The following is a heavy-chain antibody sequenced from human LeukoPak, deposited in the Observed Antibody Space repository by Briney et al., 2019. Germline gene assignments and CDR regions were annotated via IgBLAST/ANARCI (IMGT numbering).Heavy chain of an antibody. CDR1: GFTFSSYG. J-gene: IGHJ6*02. D-gene: IGHD2-2*01. CDR2: ISYDGSNK. CDR3: AKDRDIVVVPAALYYYYGMDV. V-gene: IGHV3-30*18. Sequence: QPGRSLRLSCAASGFTFSSYGMHWVRQAPGKGLEWVAVISYDGSNKYYADSVKGRFTISRDNSKNTLYLQMNSLRAEDTAVYYCAKDRDIVVVPAALYYYYGMDVWGQGTTVTVSS.